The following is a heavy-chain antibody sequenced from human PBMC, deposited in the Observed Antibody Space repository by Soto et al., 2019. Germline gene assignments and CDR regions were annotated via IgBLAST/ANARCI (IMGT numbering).Heavy chain of an antibody. CDR1: GGSFSGYY. J-gene: IGHJ6*02. CDR2: INHSGST. Sequence: PSETLSLTCAAYGGSFSGYYWSWIRQPPGKGLEWIGEINHSGSTNYNPSLKSRVTISVDTSKNQFSLKLSSVTAADTAVYYCARRSGYYYYYYGMDVWGQGTTVTVSS. V-gene: IGHV4-34*01. D-gene: IGHD3-3*01. CDR3: ARRSGYYYYYYGMDV.